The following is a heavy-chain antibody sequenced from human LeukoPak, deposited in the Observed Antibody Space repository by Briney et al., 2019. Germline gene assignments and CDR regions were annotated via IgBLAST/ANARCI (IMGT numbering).Heavy chain of an antibody. CDR1: GYSFTSYD. Sequence: ASVKVSCKASGYSFTSYDINWVRQATGQGLEWMGYMNPNTGETGVTQKFQGRVTMTRDPSINTAYMELTSLRSEDTAVYFCTRGGEILTHYKHIDYWGQGTLVTVSS. V-gene: IGHV1-8*01. J-gene: IGHJ4*02. CDR2: MNPNTGET. CDR3: TRGGEILTHYKHIDY. D-gene: IGHD3-9*01.